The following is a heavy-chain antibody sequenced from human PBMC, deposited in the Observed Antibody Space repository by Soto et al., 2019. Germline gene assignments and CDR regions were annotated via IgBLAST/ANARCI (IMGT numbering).Heavy chain of an antibody. V-gene: IGHV3-33*03. CDR2: IWYDGSYK. J-gene: IGHJ6*02. Sequence: PGGSLRLSCAASGFTFSSYGMHWVRQAPGKGLEWAAVIWYDGSYKYYVDSVKGRFTISRDNSKNTVYLQMNSLRVEDTAVYYCVKGITVGSYRYKPYVMDVWGQGTTVTVSS. CDR3: VKGITVGSYRYKPYVMDV. CDR1: GFTFSSYG. D-gene: IGHD3-16*02.